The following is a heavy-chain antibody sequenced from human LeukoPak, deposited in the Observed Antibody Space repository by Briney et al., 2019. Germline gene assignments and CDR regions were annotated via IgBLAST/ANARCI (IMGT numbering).Heavy chain of an antibody. V-gene: IGHV1-2*02. J-gene: IGHJ4*02. D-gene: IGHD6-19*01. Sequence: ASVKVSCKASLFTFTGYFMHWVRQAPGQGLEWMGWINPNSGVTNYAQKFQGRVTMTRDTSISTAYMELSGLTFDDTAVYYCGRARPYSIGWYFEYWGQGILVTVSS. CDR3: GRARPYSIGWYFEY. CDR2: INPNSGVT. CDR1: LFTFTGYF.